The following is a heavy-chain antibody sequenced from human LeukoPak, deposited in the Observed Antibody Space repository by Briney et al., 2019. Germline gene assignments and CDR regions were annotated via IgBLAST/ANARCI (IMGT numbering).Heavy chain of an antibody. Sequence: PGGSLRLSCAVSEFSVSSNYMNWARQAPGKGLEWVSVIYNGGATYYADSVRGRFTISRDNSKNMVSLQMTSLGAEDTAVYYCARGRFSGPDDYWGQGTLVTVSS. D-gene: IGHD6-19*01. CDR3: ARGRFSGPDDY. CDR1: EFSVSSNY. V-gene: IGHV3-53*01. CDR2: IYNGGAT. J-gene: IGHJ4*02.